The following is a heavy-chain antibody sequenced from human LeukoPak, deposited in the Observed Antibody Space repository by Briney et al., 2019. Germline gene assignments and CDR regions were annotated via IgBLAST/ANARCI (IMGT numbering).Heavy chain of an antibody. J-gene: IGHJ6*02. Sequence: PGGSLRLSCAASGFTFSDFYMSWIRPAQGEGREWVAYINSSGTTIYYADSVTGRFTISRDNAKNSLYLLMNSLRAEDTAVYYCAKDRPDYDILTGYYIKPARGMDVWGQGTTVTVSS. V-gene: IGHV3-11*01. CDR1: GFTFSDFY. D-gene: IGHD3-9*01. CDR2: INSSGTTI. CDR3: AKDRPDYDILTGYYIKPARGMDV.